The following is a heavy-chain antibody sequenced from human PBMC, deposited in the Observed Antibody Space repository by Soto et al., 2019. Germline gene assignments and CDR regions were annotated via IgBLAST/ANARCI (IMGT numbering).Heavy chain of an antibody. V-gene: IGHV1-18*01. CDR1: VYAFINYG. D-gene: IGHD3-10*01. J-gene: IGHJ4*02. CDR2: ISPYNDNT. Sequence: GASVTVSCKSSVYAFINYGISWVRQAPGQGLEWMGWISPYNDNTNYPQKFQGRVTLTTDTFTNTAYMELRNLRSDDAAVYYCARLTLVRGMIITRPIDYWGQGTLVTVSS. CDR3: ARLTLVRGMIITRPIDY.